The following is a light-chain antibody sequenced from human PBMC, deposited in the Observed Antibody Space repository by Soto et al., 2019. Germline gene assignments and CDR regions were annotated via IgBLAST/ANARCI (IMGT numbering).Light chain of an antibody. V-gene: IGKV1-5*01. Sequence: DIQMTQSPSTLSASVGDRVTITCRPSQSVSAWLAWYRQKQGKAPKFLMYDVSTLESGVPLRFVGSGAGTECTRPINSLQPDDVYTDCCQSYRNSSWTFGQGTKVDIK. J-gene: IGKJ1*01. CDR2: DVS. CDR3: QSYRNSSWT. CDR1: QSVSAW.